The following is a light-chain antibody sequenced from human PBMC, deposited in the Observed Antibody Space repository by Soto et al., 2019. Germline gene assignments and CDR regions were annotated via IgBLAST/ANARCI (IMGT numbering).Light chain of an antibody. V-gene: IGLV2-14*01. J-gene: IGLJ1*01. Sequence: QSVLTQPASVSGSPGQSITISCTGTSSDVGGYNHVSWYQQYPGKAPKVIIYELSNRPSGISNRFSGSKSGNTASLTISELQAEDEADYYCSSYTSSSTLLYVFGTGTKVTVL. CDR1: SSDVGGYNH. CDR3: SSYTSSSTLLYV. CDR2: ELS.